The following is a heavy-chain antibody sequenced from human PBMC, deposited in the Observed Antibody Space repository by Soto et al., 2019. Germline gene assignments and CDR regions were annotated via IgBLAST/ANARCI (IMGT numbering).Heavy chain of an antibody. CDR3: AKPIAVAGTGFFDY. CDR1: GFTFSSYG. CDR2: ISYDGSNK. V-gene: IGHV3-30*18. D-gene: IGHD6-19*01. J-gene: IGHJ4*02. Sequence: GGSLRLSCAASGFTFSSYGMHWVRQAPGKGLEWVAVISYDGSNKYYADSVKGRFTISRDNSKSTLYLQMNSLRAEDTAVYYCAKPIAVAGTGFFDYWGQGTLVTVSS.